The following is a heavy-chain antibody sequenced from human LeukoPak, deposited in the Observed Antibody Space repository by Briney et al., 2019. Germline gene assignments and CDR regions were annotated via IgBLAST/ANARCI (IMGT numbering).Heavy chain of an antibody. V-gene: IGHV4-34*01. J-gene: IGHJ5*02. CDR3: ARAVIGRFGWFDP. D-gene: IGHD2-21*01. Sequence: SETLSLTCAVYGGSFSGYYWSWIRQPPGKGLEWIGEINHSGSTNYNPSLKSRVTISVDTSKNQFSLKLSSVTAADTAVYYCARAVIGRFGWFDPWGQGTLVTVSA. CDR1: GGSFSGYY. CDR2: INHSGST.